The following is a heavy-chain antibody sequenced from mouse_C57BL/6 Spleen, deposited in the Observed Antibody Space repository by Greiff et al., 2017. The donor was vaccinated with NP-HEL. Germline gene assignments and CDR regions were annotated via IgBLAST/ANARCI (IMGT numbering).Heavy chain of an antibody. J-gene: IGHJ2*01. Sequence: QVQLQQSGAELVRPGTSVKVSCKASGYAFTNSLIEWVKQRPGQGLEWIGVINPGSGGTNYNEKFKGKATLTADKSSSTAYMQLSSLTSEDSAVYFCARSEAYYSNYFGYWGQGTTLTVAS. CDR2: INPGSGGT. CDR3: ARSEAYYSNYFGY. CDR1: GYAFTNSL. D-gene: IGHD2-5*01. V-gene: IGHV1-54*01.